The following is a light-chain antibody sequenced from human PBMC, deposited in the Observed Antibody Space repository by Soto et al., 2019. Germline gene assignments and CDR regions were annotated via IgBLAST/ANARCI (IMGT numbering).Light chain of an antibody. CDR1: QSVSSNY. Sequence: EIVLTQSPGTLSLSPGERATLSCRASQSVSSNYLAWYQQKPGQAPRLLIYGASSRASGIPDRFSGSGSGTDFTLTISRLEPEDFAMYYWQQYGGSPRTFGQGTKVEIK. CDR2: GAS. CDR3: QQYGGSPRT. V-gene: IGKV3-20*01. J-gene: IGKJ1*01.